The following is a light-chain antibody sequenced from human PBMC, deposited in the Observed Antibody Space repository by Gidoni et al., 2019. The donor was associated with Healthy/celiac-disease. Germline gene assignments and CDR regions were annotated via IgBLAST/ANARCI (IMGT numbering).Light chain of an antibody. Sequence: EIVLTQSPANLSLSPGERATLSCRASLTVSSYLAWYQHKPGQAPRLLIYDASNRATVIPARFSGSGSGTDFTLTISSLEPEDFAVYYCQQRSNWPLTFGGGTKVEIK. CDR1: LTVSSY. CDR2: DAS. V-gene: IGKV3-11*01. CDR3: QQRSNWPLT. J-gene: IGKJ4*01.